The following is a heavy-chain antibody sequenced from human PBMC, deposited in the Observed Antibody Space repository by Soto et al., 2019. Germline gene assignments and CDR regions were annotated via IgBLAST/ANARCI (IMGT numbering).Heavy chain of an antibody. J-gene: IGHJ3*02. CDR1: GFTFSSYA. Sequence: PGGSLRLSCAASGFTFSSYAMSWVRQAPGKGLEWVSAISGSGGSTYYADSVKGRFTISRDNSKNTLYLQMNSLRAEDTAVYYCAKDRSNIVVVPAAIDIWGQGTMVTVSS. V-gene: IGHV3-23*01. CDR3: AKDRSNIVVVPAAIDI. CDR2: ISGSGGST. D-gene: IGHD2-2*01.